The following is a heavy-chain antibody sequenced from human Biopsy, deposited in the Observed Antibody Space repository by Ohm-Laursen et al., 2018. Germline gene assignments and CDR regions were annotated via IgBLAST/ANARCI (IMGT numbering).Heavy chain of an antibody. V-gene: IGHV4-59*08. D-gene: IGHD3-16*01. J-gene: IGHJ4*02. Sequence: SETLSLTCSVSGGSISSSYWSWIRQPPGKGLEWIGYISYSGSTSYNPSLKSRVTISADTSKNQLSLTLCSLTAADTAVYFCAKQWSYYESFTQHYRGDFDYWGQGTLVIVSS. CDR3: AKQWSYYESFTQHYRGDFDY. CDR2: ISYSGST. CDR1: GGSISSSY.